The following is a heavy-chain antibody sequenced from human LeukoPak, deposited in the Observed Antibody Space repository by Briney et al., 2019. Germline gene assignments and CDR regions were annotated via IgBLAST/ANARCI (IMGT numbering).Heavy chain of an antibody. CDR1: GFTFSSYS. CDR3: ARQEGRQQPFEYFQH. J-gene: IGHJ1*01. D-gene: IGHD6-13*01. V-gene: IGHV3-48*01. CDR2: ISSSSSTI. Sequence: SGGSLRLSCAASGFTFSSYSMNWVRQAPGKGLEWVSYISSSSSTIYYADSVKGRFTISRDNAKNSLYLQMNSLRAEDTAVYYCARQEGRQQPFEYFQHWGQGALVTVSS.